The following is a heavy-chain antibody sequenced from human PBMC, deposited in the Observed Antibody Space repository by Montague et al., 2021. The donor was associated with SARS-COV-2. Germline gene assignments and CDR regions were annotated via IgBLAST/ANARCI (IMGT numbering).Heavy chain of an antibody. D-gene: IGHD2-2*02. V-gene: IGHV4-59*01. Sequence: SETLSLTCSVSGGSISSDYWSWIRQSPGKGLEWIGYIYYRGTTNYNPSLKSRVTISVDTSKNQFSLKLSSVTAADTAVYYCAREGLGYCSSTSCYRGFDYWGQGTLVTVSS. J-gene: IGHJ4*02. CDR2: IYYRGTT. CDR1: GGSISSDY. CDR3: AREGLGYCSSTSCYRGFDY.